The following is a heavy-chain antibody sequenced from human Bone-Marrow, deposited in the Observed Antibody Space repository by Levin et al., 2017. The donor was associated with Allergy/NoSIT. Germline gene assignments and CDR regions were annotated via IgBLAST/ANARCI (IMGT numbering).Heavy chain of an antibody. J-gene: IGHJ4*02. V-gene: IGHV3-72*01. CDR3: ARESMGAHLGYSSGWYYFDY. D-gene: IGHD6-19*01. Sequence: GGSLRLSCAASGFTFSDHYMDWVRQAPGKGLEWVGRTRNKANSYTTEYAASVKGRFTISRDDSKNSLYLQMNSLKTEDTAVYYCARESMGAHLGYSSGWYYFDYWGQGTLVTVSS. CDR1: GFTFSDHY. CDR2: TRNKANSYTT.